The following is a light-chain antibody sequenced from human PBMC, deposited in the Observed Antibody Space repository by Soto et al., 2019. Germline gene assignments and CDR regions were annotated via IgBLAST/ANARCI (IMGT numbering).Light chain of an antibody. CDR1: TSDVGSYSL. J-gene: IGLJ1*01. Sequence: QSALTQPASVSGSPGQSITISCTGATSDVGSYSLVSWYQQHPGKVPKLLIYEVTKRPSGVSNRFSGSKSGNTASLTISGLQAEDEADYYCCSFAGSGSPYVFGTGTKGPS. CDR3: CSFAGSGSPYV. CDR2: EVT. V-gene: IGLV2-23*02.